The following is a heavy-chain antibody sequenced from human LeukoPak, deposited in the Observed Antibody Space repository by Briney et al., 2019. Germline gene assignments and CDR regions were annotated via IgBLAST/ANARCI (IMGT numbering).Heavy chain of an antibody. Sequence: GGSLRLSCAASGFTLSDYWMNWVRQVPGKGPVWVSHISPDGRNIAYADSVKGRFTISRDSAKNTPYLQMNSLRVGDTAVYYCVRDGGGTTPYDCWGQGTLVTVSS. CDR2: ISPDGRNI. D-gene: IGHD1-7*01. CDR3: VRDGGGTTPYDC. CDR1: GFTLSDYW. V-gene: IGHV3-74*01. J-gene: IGHJ4*02.